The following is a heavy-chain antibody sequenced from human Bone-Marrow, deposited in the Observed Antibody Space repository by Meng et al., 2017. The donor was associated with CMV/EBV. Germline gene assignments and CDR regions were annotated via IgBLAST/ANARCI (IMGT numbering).Heavy chain of an antibody. Sequence: FTSYGISWVRQAPGQGLEWMGWISAYNGNTNYAQKLQGRVTMTTDTSTSTAYMELRSLRSDDTAVYYCARDSWSYYDILTAQGDFDYWGQGTLVTVSS. J-gene: IGHJ4*02. D-gene: IGHD3-9*01. CDR1: FTSYG. V-gene: IGHV1-18*01. CDR2: ISAYNGNT. CDR3: ARDSWSYYDILTAQGDFDY.